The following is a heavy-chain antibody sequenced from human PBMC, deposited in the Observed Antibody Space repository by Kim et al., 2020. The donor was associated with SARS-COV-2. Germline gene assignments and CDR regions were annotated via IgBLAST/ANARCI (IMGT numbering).Heavy chain of an antibody. Sequence: ASVKVSCKASGYTFKSYPIHWVRQAPGQRLEWMGWVNAANDETKYSQKFQGRVTITRDTSANTAYMDLRSLTFEDTAIYYCARDMNPTVYDYWGQRTLVTVSS. CDR2: VNAANDET. D-gene: IGHD4-4*01. CDR1: GYTFKSYP. J-gene: IGHJ4*02. CDR3: ARDMNPTVYDY. V-gene: IGHV1-3*01.